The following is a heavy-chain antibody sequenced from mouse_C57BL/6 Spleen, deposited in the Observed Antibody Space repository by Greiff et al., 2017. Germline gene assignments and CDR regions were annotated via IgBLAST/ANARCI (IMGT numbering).Heavy chain of an antibody. V-gene: IGHV1-55*01. CDR1: GYTFTSYW. CDR3: ARRPIYYDYDGYFDV. D-gene: IGHD2-4*01. Sequence: QVQLQQPGAELVKPGASVKMSCKASGYTFTSYWITWVKQRPGQGLEWIGDIYPGSGSTNYNEKFKSKATLTVDTSSSTAYMQLSSLTSEDSAVYYCARRPIYYDYDGYFDVWGTGTTVTVAS. J-gene: IGHJ1*03. CDR2: IYPGSGST.